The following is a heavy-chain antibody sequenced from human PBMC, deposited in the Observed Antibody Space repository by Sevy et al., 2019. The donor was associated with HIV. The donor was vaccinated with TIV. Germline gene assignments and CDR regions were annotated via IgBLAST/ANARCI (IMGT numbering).Heavy chain of an antibody. CDR2: IYYTGST. CDR1: GASMRSGTYY. V-gene: IGHV4-31*03. Sequence: SETLSLTCTVSGASMRSGTYYWSWIRQHPGKGLEWIGYIYYTGSTYYNPSLKSRVIISLDASKNQFSLKLSSVTAADTAVYYCARGRLIVARERWFDPSGQGTLVTVSS. J-gene: IGHJ5*02. CDR3: ARGRLIVARERWFDP. D-gene: IGHD5-12*01.